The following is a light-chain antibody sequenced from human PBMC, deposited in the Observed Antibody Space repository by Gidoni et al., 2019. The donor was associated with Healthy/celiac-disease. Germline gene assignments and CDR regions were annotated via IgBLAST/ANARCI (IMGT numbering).Light chain of an antibody. Sequence: SSELTQDPAVSVALGQPARITCQGDSLRSYYASWYQRKPGQAPLLDIYGKNNRPSGIPDRFSGSSSGNTASLTITGAQAEDEADYYCNSRDSSGNHLVVFGGGTKLTVL. CDR1: SLRSYY. V-gene: IGLV3-19*01. CDR3: NSRDSSGNHLVV. J-gene: IGLJ2*01. CDR2: GKN.